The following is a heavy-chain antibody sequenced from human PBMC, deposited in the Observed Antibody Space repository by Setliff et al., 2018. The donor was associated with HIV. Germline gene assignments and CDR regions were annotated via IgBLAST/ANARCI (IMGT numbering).Heavy chain of an antibody. Sequence: SETLSLTCAVSGGSISSSNWWSWVRQSPGKGLEWIGEIYHSGSTDYNPSLKSRVSMSVDTSTNQVSLQLSSVTAADTAVYYCARGKSGSYDAYDMWGQGTMVTVSS. D-gene: IGHD5-12*01. CDR1: GGSISSSNW. CDR3: ARGKSGSYDAYDM. V-gene: IGHV4-4*02. J-gene: IGHJ3*02. CDR2: IYHSGST.